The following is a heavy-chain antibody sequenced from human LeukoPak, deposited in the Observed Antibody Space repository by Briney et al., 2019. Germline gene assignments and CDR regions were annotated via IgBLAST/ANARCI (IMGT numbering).Heavy chain of an antibody. D-gene: IGHD6-19*01. CDR2: ISGSGGST. CDR1: GFTFSSYA. J-gene: IGHJ4*02. V-gene: IGHV3-23*01. CDR3: AKDRQWLGCFDY. Sequence: GGSLRLSCAASGFTFSSYAMSWVRQAPGKGLEWVSAISGSGGSTYYADSVKGRFTISRDNSKNTLHLQMNSLRAEDTAVYYCAKDRQWLGCFDYWGQGTLVTVSS.